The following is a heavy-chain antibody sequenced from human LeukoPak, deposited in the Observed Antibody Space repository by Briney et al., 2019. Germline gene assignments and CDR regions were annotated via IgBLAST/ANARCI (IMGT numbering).Heavy chain of an antibody. CDR2: IYTSGST. CDR1: GGSISSYY. V-gene: IGHV4-4*07. CDR3: ARGLSTGARWFSNYYKMDV. J-gene: IGHJ6*04. Sequence: SETLSLTCTVSGGSISSYYWSWIRQPAGKGLEWIGRIYTSGSTNFNPSLKSRVAMSVDTSKKQFSLKLTSVTAADTAVYYCARGLSTGARWFSNYYKMDVWGKGTTVTVSS. D-gene: IGHD6-19*01.